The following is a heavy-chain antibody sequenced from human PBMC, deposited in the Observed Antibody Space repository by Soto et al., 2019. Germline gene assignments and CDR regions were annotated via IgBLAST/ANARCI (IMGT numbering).Heavy chain of an antibody. V-gene: IGHV1-69*01. CDR3: ARGRVTPPIYWYFDL. J-gene: IGHJ2*01. D-gene: IGHD2-21*02. CDR1: GGTFSSYA. CDR2: IIPIFGTA. Sequence: QVQLVQSGAEVKKPGSSVKVSCKASGGTFSSYAISWVRQAPGQGLEWMGGIIPIFGTANYAQKFQGRVTITAYESTSPAYMELSSLRSDDTAVYYCARGRVTPPIYWYFDLWGRGTLVTVSS.